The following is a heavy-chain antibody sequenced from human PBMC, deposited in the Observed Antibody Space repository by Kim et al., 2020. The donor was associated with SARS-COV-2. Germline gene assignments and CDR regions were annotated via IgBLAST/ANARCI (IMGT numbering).Heavy chain of an antibody. CDR3: ARLKVPAAIGGENYYYYGMDV. V-gene: IGHV5-10-1*01. D-gene: IGHD2-2*02. J-gene: IGHJ6*02. Sequence: GESLKISCKGSGYSFTSYWISWVRQMPGKGLEWMGRIDPSDSYTNYSPSFQGHVTISADKSISTAYLQWSSLKASDTAMYYCARLKVPAAIGGENYYYYGMDVWGQGTTVTVSS. CDR2: IDPSDSYT. CDR1: GYSFTSYW.